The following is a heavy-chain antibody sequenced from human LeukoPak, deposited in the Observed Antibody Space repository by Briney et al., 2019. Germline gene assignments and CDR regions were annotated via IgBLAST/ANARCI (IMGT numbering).Heavy chain of an antibody. Sequence: GGSLRVSCTASGFTLSNLAMTWVRQAPGKGLEWVSAIGSSDADTYHADSVKGRFTISRDSSKNTLFLQMNSLRVEDTGVYYCARVPGSYYVDFDYWGQGILVTVSS. CDR2: IGSSDADT. CDR3: ARVPGSYYVDFDY. V-gene: IGHV3-23*01. J-gene: IGHJ4*02. CDR1: GFTLSNLA. D-gene: IGHD3-10*01.